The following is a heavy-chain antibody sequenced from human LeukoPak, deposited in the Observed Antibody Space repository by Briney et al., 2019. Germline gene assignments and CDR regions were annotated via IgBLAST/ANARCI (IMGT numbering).Heavy chain of an antibody. Sequence: PGGSLRLSCAASGFTVINNYMTWVRQAPGKGLEWVSVIYSGGTTHYADSVKGRCTISRDNSKNTLYLQMNSLRGDDTAVEYFLTSPRWGVWGKGTTVTVSS. J-gene: IGHJ6*04. D-gene: IGHD3-9*01. CDR1: GFTVINNY. V-gene: IGHV3-53*01. CDR3: LTSPRWGV. CDR2: IYSGGTT.